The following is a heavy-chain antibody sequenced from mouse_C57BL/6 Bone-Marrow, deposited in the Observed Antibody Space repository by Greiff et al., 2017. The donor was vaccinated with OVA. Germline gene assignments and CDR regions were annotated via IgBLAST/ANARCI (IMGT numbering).Heavy chain of an antibody. CDR3: ARIVVATPYAMDY. D-gene: IGHD1-1*01. CDR1: GYTFTNYW. J-gene: IGHJ4*01. Sequence: VQLQQSGAELVRPGTSVKMSCKASGYTFTNYWIGWAKQRPGHGLEWIGDIYPGGGYTNYNEKFKGKATLTADKSSSTAYLQFSSLTSEDSAIYYGARIVVATPYAMDYWGQGTSVTVSS. CDR2: IYPGGGYT. V-gene: IGHV1-63*01.